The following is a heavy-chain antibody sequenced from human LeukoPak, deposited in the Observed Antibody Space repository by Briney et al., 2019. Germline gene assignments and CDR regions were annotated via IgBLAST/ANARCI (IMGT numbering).Heavy chain of an antibody. D-gene: IGHD6-19*01. CDR1: GFTFSSYW. V-gene: IGHV3-7*03. CDR3: ANVAVAGTVWFDP. J-gene: IGHJ5*02. CDR2: INHNGNVN. Sequence: PGGSLRLSCAASGFTFSSYWMNWARQAPGKGLEWVASINHNGNVNYYVDSVKGRFTISRDNAKNSLYLQMSNLRAEDTAVYYCANVAVAGTVWFDPWGQGTLVTVSS.